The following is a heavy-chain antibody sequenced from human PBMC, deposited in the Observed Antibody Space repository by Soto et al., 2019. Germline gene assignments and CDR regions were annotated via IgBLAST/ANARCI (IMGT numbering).Heavy chain of an antibody. CDR3: ARVVVITTSFVYYYYGMDV. V-gene: IGHV1-69*01. Sequence: QVQLVQSGAEVKKPGSSVKVSCKASGGTFSSYAISWVRQAPGQGLEWIGGIIPIFGTANYAQKFQGRVTITADESTSTAYMELSSLRSEDTAVYYCARVVVITTSFVYYYYGMDVWGQGTTVTVSS. CDR2: IIPIFGTA. CDR1: GGTFSSYA. D-gene: IGHD3-22*01. J-gene: IGHJ6*02.